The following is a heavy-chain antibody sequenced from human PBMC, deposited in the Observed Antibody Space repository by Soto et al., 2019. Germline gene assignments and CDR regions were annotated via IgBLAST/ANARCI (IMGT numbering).Heavy chain of an antibody. CDR3: VEERRGGEYPDVDL. CDR2: TRTDGGGT. V-gene: IGHV3-23*01. CDR1: GFTLSDFD. Sequence: EVQLLESGGGLVQPGGSVKLSCAASGFTLSDFDMGWVRQAPGKGLEWISLTRTDGGGTYYAYSVEGRLTVSRDTSTNTLYLQMYSLRGEDTALYYCVEERRGGEYPDVDLWGPGTMVNVSS. J-gene: IGHJ3*01. D-gene: IGHD2-21*01.